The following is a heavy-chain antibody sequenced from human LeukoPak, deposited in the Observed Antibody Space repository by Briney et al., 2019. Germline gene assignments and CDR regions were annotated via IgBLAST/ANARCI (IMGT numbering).Heavy chain of an antibody. D-gene: IGHD2-15*01. Sequence: SETLSLTCTVSGGSLSGHYWSWIRQPPGKRLEWIGYISYTGRTKYNPSLQSRVTIYLDTSKSQFSLKLTSVPSADTAVYSCARLLDTANSGDPDTFDVWGQGTTVIVSS. J-gene: IGHJ3*01. V-gene: IGHV4-59*11. CDR3: ARLLDTANSGDPDTFDV. CDR2: ISYTGRT. CDR1: GGSLSGHY.